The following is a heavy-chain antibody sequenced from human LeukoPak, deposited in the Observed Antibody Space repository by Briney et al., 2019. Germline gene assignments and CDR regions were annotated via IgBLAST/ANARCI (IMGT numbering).Heavy chain of an antibody. D-gene: IGHD2-2*01. CDR3: ARDYSPAAIAGDYYFDY. Sequence: GGSLRLSCAASGFIFNDYAMHWVRQAPGKGLEWVAVIAYDGNNKYYADSVKGRFTISRDYSKNTMYLQVNSLRAEDTAVYYCARDYSPAAIAGDYYFDYWGQGTLVTVSS. V-gene: IGHV3-30-3*01. J-gene: IGHJ4*02. CDR1: GFIFNDYA. CDR2: IAYDGNNK.